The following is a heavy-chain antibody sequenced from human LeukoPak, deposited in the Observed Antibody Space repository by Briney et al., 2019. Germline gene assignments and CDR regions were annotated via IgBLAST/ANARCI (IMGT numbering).Heavy chain of an antibody. J-gene: IGHJ5*02. CDR1: GGTFSSYA. V-gene: IGHV1-69*13. D-gene: IGHD3-3*01. CDR2: IIPIFGTA. CDR3: ARKVGSSITIFGVVIQYNWFDP. Sequence: GASVKVSCKASGGTFSSYAISWVRQAPGQGLEWMGGIIPIFGTANYAQKFQGRVTITADESTSTAYMELSSLRSEDTAVYYCARKVGSSITIFGVVIQYNWFDPWGQGTLVTVPS.